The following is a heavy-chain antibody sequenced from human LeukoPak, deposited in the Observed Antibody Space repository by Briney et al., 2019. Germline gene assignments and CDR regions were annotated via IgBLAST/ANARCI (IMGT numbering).Heavy chain of an antibody. Sequence: GGSLRLSCAASGFTFSSYAMNWVRQAPGKGLEWVSAISGSGSTTYYADSVKGRFTISRDNSRTTLYLLMNSLRAEDTAVYYCAKDAAANVDYPYYFDYWGQGALVTVSS. D-gene: IGHD4-11*01. V-gene: IGHV3-23*01. CDR2: ISGSGSTT. J-gene: IGHJ4*02. CDR1: GFTFSSYA. CDR3: AKDAAANVDYPYYFDY.